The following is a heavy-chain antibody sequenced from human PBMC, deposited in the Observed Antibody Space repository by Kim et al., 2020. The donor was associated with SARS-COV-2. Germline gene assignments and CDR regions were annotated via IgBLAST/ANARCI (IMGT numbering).Heavy chain of an antibody. CDR2: ISYDGSNK. J-gene: IGHJ4*02. CDR3: ATFGELFSTQYYFDY. V-gene: IGHV3-30*04. CDR1: GFTFSSYA. D-gene: IGHD3-10*01. Sequence: GVSLRLSCAASGFTFSSYAMHWVRQAPGKGLEWVAVISYDGSNKYYADSVKGRFTISRDNSKNTLYLQMNSLRAEDTAVYYCATFGELFSTQYYFDYWGQGTLVTVSS.